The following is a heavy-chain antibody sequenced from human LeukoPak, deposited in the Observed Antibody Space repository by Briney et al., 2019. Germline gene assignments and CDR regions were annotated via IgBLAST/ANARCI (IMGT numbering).Heavy chain of an antibody. Sequence: GESLKISCEGSGYSFCNYWIGWGRQMPGKGLEWMGIIYPGDYETRYSPSFQGLVTISVDKSISTAHLQWSSLKASDTAMYYCAIPPGYCGNDCSFDHWGQGTLVTVSS. V-gene: IGHV5-51*01. CDR2: IYPGDYET. J-gene: IGHJ4*02. CDR1: GYSFCNYW. D-gene: IGHD2-21*02. CDR3: AIPPGYCGNDCSFDH.